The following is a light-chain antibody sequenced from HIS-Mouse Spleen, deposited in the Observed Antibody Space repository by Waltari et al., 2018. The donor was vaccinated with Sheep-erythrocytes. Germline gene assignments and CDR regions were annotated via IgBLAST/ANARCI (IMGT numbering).Light chain of an antibody. V-gene: IGLV2-8*01. CDR3: CSYAGSYNHV. Sequence: QSALTQPASVSGSPGQSITISCTGTSSDVGGYNYVSWYQQHPGKAPKLMIYEVSKRPSGVPDRFSGSKSGNTASLTISGLQAEDEADYYCCSYAGSYNHVFATGTKV. J-gene: IGLJ1*01. CDR2: EVS. CDR1: SSDVGGYNY.